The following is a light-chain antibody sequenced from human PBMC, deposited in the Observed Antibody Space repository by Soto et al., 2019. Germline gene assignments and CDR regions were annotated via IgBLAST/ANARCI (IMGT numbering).Light chain of an antibody. CDR1: QSVSSSY. J-gene: IGKJ4*01. Sequence: EIVLTQSPGTLSLSPGERATLSCRASQSVSSSYLAWYQQKPGQAPRLLIYDASSRATGIPARFSGSGSGADFTLTISRLEPEDFAVYYCQQRSSWPRALTFGGGTKV. CDR2: DAS. V-gene: IGKV3D-20*02. CDR3: QQRSSWPRALT.